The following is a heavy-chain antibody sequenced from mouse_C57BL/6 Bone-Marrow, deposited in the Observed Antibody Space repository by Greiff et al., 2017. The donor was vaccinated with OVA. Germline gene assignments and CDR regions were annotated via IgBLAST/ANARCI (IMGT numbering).Heavy chain of an antibody. CDR1: GYTFTSYT. CDR3: ARWGVYWYFDV. CDR2: INPSSGYT. J-gene: IGHJ1*03. Sequence: QVQLQQSGAELARPGASVKMSCKASGYTFTSYTMHWVKQRPGQGLEWIGYINPSSGYTKYNQKFKDKATLTADKSSSTAYMQLSSLTSEDSAVYYCARWGVYWYFDVWGTGTAVTVSS. V-gene: IGHV1-4*01.